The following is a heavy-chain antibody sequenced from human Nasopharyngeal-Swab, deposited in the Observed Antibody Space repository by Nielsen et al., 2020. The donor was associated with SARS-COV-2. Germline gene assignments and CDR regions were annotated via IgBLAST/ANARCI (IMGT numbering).Heavy chain of an antibody. CDR3: ARELGVGLFDY. V-gene: IGHV1-18*01. D-gene: IGHD3-16*01. J-gene: IGHJ4*02. Sequence: ASVKVSCKTSGYTLSSYGIAWVRQDPGQGLEWRGWISPYNDYTHYAQKFQGSVTMTSDTSTSTAYLELRSLTSDDTAVYYCARELGVGLFDYWGQGTLVTVSS. CDR1: GYTLSSYG. CDR2: ISPYNDYT.